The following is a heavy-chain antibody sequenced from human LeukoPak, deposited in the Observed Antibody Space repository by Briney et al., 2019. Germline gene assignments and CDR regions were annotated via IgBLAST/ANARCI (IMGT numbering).Heavy chain of an antibody. D-gene: IGHD5-24*01. V-gene: IGHV4-59*01. CDR3: ARDGRRDGYNTHPTIDY. CDR1: GGSISSYY. J-gene: IGHJ4*02. CDR2: IYYSGST. Sequence: PSETLSLTCTVSGGSISSYYWSWIRQPPGKGLEWIGYIYYSGSTNYNPSLKSRVTISVDTSKNQFSLKLSSVTAADTAVYYCARDGRRDGYNTHPTIDYWGQGTLVTVSS.